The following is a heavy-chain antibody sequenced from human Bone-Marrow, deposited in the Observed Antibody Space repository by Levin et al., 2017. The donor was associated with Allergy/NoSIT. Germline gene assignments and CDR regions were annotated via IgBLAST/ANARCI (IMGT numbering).Heavy chain of an antibody. Sequence: RGESLKISCKGSGYSFTSYWIGWVRQMPGKGLEWMGIIYPGDSDTRYSPSFQGQVTISADKSISTAYLQWSSLKASDTAMYYCARHGGDLVAGYAFDIWGQGTMVTVSS. CDR3: ARHGGDLVAGYAFDI. V-gene: IGHV5-51*01. D-gene: IGHD6-19*01. CDR2: IYPGDSDT. J-gene: IGHJ3*02. CDR1: GYSFTSYW.